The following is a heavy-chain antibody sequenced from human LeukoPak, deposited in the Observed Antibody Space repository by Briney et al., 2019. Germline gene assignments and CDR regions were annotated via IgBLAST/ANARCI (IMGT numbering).Heavy chain of an antibody. D-gene: IGHD6-6*01. CDR3: AKDPLEQLSTIYFQN. J-gene: IGHJ1*01. V-gene: IGHV3-23*01. Sequence: GGSLRLSCAASGFTFSGYSMNWVRQAPGKGLEWVSAIGGSGDSTYYADSVKGRFTISRGNSQNTLYLQMNSLRAEDTAVYYCAKDPLEQLSTIYFQNWGQGTLVTVSS. CDR2: IGGSGDST. CDR1: GFTFSGYS.